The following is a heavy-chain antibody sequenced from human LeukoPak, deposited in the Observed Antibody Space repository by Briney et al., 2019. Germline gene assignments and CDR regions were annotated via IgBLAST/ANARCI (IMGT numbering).Heavy chain of an antibody. J-gene: IGHJ4*02. D-gene: IGHD3-16*01. CDR3: ATQRGSYLWGTDFDY. Sequence: ASVKVSCKASGYTFTGYCVHWVRQAPGQGLEWMGWINPNSGDTKYAQKFQGRVTMTRDTSISTAYMELSRLRSDDTAVYYCATQRGSYLWGTDFDYWGQGTLVTVSS. CDR2: INPNSGDT. V-gene: IGHV1-2*02. CDR1: GYTFTGYC.